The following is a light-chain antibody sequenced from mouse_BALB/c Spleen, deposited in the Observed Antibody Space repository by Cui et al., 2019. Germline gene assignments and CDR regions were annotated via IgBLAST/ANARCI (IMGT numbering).Light chain of an antibody. CDR1: SSVSY. V-gene: IGKV4-55*01. Sequence: QIVLTKSPAIMSASPGEKVTMNCSASSSVSYMYWYQQKPGSSPRLLIYDTSNLASGVPVRFSGSGSGTSYSLTISRMEAEDAATYYCQQWSSYPRTFGGGTKLEIK. CDR3: QQWSSYPRT. CDR2: DTS. J-gene: IGKJ1*01.